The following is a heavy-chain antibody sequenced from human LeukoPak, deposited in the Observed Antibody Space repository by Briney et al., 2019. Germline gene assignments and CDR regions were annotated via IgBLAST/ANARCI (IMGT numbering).Heavy chain of an antibody. D-gene: IGHD2-2*01. V-gene: IGHV3-20*04. CDR2: INWDGGST. J-gene: IGHJ6*03. CDR3: ARDRKDIVIVPAAPTGYYYYYYMDV. Sequence: GGSLRLSCAASGFTFDGYGMSWVRQAPGKGLEWVSGINWDGGSTGYADSVKGGFTSSRANATNSLYLQINSLRAEDSAFYYCARDRKDIVIVPAAPTGYYYYYYMDVWGKGTTVTVSS. CDR1: GFTFDGYG.